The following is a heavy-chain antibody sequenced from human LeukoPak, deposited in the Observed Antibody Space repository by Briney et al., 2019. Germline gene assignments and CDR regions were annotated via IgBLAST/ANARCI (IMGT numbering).Heavy chain of an antibody. V-gene: IGHV4-30-4*01. CDR2: IYYSGST. CDR1: GGSISSGDYY. D-gene: IGHD3-22*01. CDR3: VRQGTNSGYYLLDY. J-gene: IGHJ4*02. Sequence: SETLSLTCTVSGGSISSGDYYWSWIRQPPGKGLEWIGYIYYSGSTYYNPSLKSRVTMSVDPSKNQFSLKLTSVTVADTATYYCVRQGTNSGYYLLDYWGQGHPVIVSS.